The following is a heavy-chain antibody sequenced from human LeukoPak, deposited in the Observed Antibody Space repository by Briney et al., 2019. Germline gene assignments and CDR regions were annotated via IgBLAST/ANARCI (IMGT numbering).Heavy chain of an antibody. CDR3: AIIGGWFGEFDY. CDR1: GFTFSNYW. J-gene: IGHJ4*02. V-gene: IGHV3-7*03. CDR2: IKQDGSEK. Sequence: PGGSLRLSCAASGFTFSNYWMSWVRQAPGKGLEGVANIKQDGSEKYYVDSVKGRFTISRDNAKNSLYLQMNSLRAEDTAVYYCAIIGGWFGEFDYWGQGTLVTVSS. D-gene: IGHD3-10*01.